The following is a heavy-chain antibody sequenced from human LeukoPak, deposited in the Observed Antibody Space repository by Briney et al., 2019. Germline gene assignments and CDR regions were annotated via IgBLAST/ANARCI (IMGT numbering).Heavy chain of an antibody. V-gene: IGHV1-8*01. CDR1: GYTFTSYD. J-gene: IGHJ4*02. CDR2: MNPNSGNT. CDR3: ARGRDSSGYYYVFDY. D-gene: IGHD3-22*01. Sequence: ASVTVSCKASGYTFTSYDINWVRQATGQGLEWMGWMNPNSGNTGYAQKFQGRVTMTRNTSIGTAYMELSSLRSEDTAVYYCARGRDSSGYYYVFDYWGQGTLVTVSS.